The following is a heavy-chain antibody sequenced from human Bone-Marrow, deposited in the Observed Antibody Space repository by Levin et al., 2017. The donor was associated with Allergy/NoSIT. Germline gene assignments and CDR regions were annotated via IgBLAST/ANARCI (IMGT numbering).Heavy chain of an antibody. Sequence: ASVKVSCKASGYTFTSYGISWVRQAPGQGLEWMGWISAYNGNTNYAQKLQGRVTMTTDTSTSTAYMELRSLRSDDTAVYYCAREVRGVPAARTSTPFYYYGMDVWGQGTTVTVSS. V-gene: IGHV1-18*01. CDR2: ISAYNGNT. D-gene: IGHD2-2*01. CDR1: GYTFTSYG. J-gene: IGHJ6*02. CDR3: AREVRGVPAARTSTPFYYYGMDV.